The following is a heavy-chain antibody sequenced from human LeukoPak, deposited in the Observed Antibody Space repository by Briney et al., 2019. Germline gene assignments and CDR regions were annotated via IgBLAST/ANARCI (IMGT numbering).Heavy chain of an antibody. CDR3: ARARKYNGNPNWIDL. J-gene: IGHJ5*02. D-gene: IGHD2-8*01. CDR1: GDSISSSYF. CDR2: ISHSENT. Sequence: SETLSLTCYVSGDSISSSYFWGWIRQPPGTGLEWIGSISHSENTFYNPSLKSRVTISVDTSKNHFSLNLGAVTAADTAVYYCARARKYNGNPNWIDLWGQGVLVTVSS. V-gene: IGHV4-38-2*02.